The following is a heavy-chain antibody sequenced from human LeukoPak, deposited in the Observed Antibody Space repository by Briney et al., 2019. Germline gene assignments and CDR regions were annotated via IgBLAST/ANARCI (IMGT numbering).Heavy chain of an antibody. CDR3: ARDLSAAFDF. Sequence: QTGVSLRLSCAASGFPFSSYGMHWVRQAPGKGLEWVARLVYDERSDYANSVKGRFSISRDNSKNTLFLDMSDLRVEDTAVYYCARDLSAAFDFWGQGVLVTVSS. D-gene: IGHD6-19*01. V-gene: IGHV3-33*05. CDR2: LVYDERS. J-gene: IGHJ4*02. CDR1: GFPFSSYG.